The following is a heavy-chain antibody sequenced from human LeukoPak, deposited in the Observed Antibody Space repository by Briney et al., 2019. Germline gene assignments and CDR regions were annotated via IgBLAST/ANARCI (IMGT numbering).Heavy chain of an antibody. Sequence: GASVKVSCKASGYTFITYKMHWVRLAPGQGLEWVGIINPSDGDRRNAQKFQGRVTMTRDMSTSTVYMELSSLRSEDTAVYYCAKDGGSYSADYWGQRTLVTVSS. J-gene: IGHJ4*02. CDR2: INPSDGDR. CDR1: GYTFITYK. D-gene: IGHD3-10*01. V-gene: IGHV1-46*01. CDR3: AKDGGSYSADY.